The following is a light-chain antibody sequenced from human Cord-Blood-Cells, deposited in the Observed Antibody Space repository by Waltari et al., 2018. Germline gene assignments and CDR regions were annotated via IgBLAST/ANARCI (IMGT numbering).Light chain of an antibody. V-gene: IGLV2-11*01. J-gene: IGLJ2*01. CDR1: SRDVGGYNY. CDR2: DVS. Sequence: QSAMTQPRSVSGSPGQSVTISCTGTSRDVGGYNYVSWYQQHPGKAPKLMIYDVSKRPSVVPDRFSGSKSGNTASLTISGLQAEDEADYYCCSYAGSYTVFGGGTKLTVL. CDR3: CSYAGSYTV.